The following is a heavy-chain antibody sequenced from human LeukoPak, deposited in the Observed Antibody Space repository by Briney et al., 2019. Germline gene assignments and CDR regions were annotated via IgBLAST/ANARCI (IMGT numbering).Heavy chain of an antibody. Sequence: VGSLRLSCAASGFTLSNYAMSWVRQAPGKGLEWVSAISGSGGSTYYADSVKGRFTISRDNSKNTLYLQMNSLRAEDTAVYYCAKAVGSCPRYWGQGTLVTVSS. V-gene: IGHV3-23*01. D-gene: IGHD2-15*01. J-gene: IGHJ4*02. CDR3: AKAVGSCPRY. CDR1: GFTLSNYA. CDR2: ISGSGGST.